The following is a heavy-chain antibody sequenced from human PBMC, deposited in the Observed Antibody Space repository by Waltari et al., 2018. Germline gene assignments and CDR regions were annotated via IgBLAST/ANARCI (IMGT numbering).Heavy chain of an antibody. D-gene: IGHD3-3*01. V-gene: IGHV1-18*04. CDR3: ARAPPLSTIFGVVPNWFDP. J-gene: IGHJ5*02. Sequence: QVQLVQSGAEVKKPGASVKVSCKASGYTFTSYGISWVRPAPGQGLEWMGWISAYNGNTNYAQKLQGRVTMTTDTSTSTAYMELRSLRSDDTAVYYCARAPPLSTIFGVVPNWFDPWGQGTLVTVSS. CDR1: GYTFTSYG. CDR2: ISAYNGNT.